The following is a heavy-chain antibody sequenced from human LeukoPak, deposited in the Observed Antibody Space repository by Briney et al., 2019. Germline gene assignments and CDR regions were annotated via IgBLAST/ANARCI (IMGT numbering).Heavy chain of an antibody. CDR3: AKVELSASGGELDP. Sequence: GGSLRLSCAASGFTFSNYAMSWVRQAPGQGLEWVSAIRGNGGTTYDTDSVKGRFTISRDNSKNTLYLEMKSLRADDTAVYYCAKVELSASGGELDPWGQGTLVIVSS. V-gene: IGHV3-23*01. CDR1: GFTFSNYA. J-gene: IGHJ5*02. D-gene: IGHD3-16*02. CDR2: IRGNGGTT.